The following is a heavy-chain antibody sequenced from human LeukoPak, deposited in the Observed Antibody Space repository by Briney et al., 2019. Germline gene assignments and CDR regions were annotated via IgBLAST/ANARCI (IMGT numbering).Heavy chain of an antibody. D-gene: IGHD2-2*01. V-gene: IGHV4-61*02. J-gene: IGHJ3*02. CDR3: ARDVVVPAFDAFDI. Sequence: SETLSLTCTVSGGSISSGSYYWSWIRQPAGKGLEWIGRIYTSGSINYNPSLKSRVTISVDTSKNQFSLKLSSVTAADTAVYYCARDVVVPAFDAFDIWGQGTMVTVSS. CDR2: IYTSGSI. CDR1: GGSISSGSYY.